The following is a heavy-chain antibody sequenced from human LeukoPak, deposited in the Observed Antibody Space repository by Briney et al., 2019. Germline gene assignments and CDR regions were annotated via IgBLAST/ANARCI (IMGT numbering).Heavy chain of an antibody. J-gene: IGHJ6*03. CDR2: ISSSSSYI. D-gene: IGHD2-15*01. CDR1: GFTFSSYS. Sequence: GGSLRLSCAASGFTFSSYSMNWVRQAPGKGLEWVSSISSSSSYIYYADSVKGRFTISRDNAKNSLYLQMNSLRAEDTAVYYCARDRRDCSGGSCYSFSAYYYYYMDVWGKGTTVTISS. V-gene: IGHV3-21*01. CDR3: ARDRRDCSGGSCYSFSAYYYYYMDV.